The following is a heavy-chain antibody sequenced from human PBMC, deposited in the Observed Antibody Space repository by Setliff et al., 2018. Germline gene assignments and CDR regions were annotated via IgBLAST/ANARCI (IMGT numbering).Heavy chain of an antibody. V-gene: IGHV3-74*01. CDR2: NFDGTST. CDR1: GFTLSHYW. CDR3: IRDWGEAGSTNAFDI. J-gene: IGHJ3*02. D-gene: IGHD1-26*01. Sequence: PGGSLRLSCAASGFTLSHYWMHWVRQGPGKGLVWVSYNFDGTSTNYADSVKGRFTISRDNAKNTVYLQMNRLRADDTAVYYCIRDWGEAGSTNAFDIWGQGTVVTVSS.